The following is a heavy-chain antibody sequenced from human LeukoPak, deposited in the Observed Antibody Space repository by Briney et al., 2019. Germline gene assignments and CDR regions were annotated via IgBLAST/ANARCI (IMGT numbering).Heavy chain of an antibody. D-gene: IGHD4-17*01. CDR1: GYTFTSCG. V-gene: IGHV1-18*01. Sequence: ASVKVSCKASGYTFTSCGISWVRQAPGQGLEWMGWISAYNGNTNYAQKLRGRVTMTTDTSTSTAYMELRSLRSDDTAVYYCARVRTTVTTRWFDPWGQGTLVTVSS. CDR3: ARVRTTVTTRWFDP. J-gene: IGHJ5*02. CDR2: ISAYNGNT.